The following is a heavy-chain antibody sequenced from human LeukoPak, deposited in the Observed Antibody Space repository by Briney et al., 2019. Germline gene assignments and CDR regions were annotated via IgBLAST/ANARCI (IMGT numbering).Heavy chain of an antibody. J-gene: IGHJ5*02. CDR1: GNPISSGYF. CDR2: VYHTGAT. CDR3: ARDLGLTISANWFDP. V-gene: IGHV4-38-2*02. D-gene: IGHD3-3*01. Sequence: PSETLSLTCGVSGNPISSGYFWVWFRQPPGKGLEWIGSVYHTGATYYNPSLKSPVTISVDTSKNQLSLELNSVTAADTAVYYCARDLGLTISANWFDPWGQGTLVTVSS.